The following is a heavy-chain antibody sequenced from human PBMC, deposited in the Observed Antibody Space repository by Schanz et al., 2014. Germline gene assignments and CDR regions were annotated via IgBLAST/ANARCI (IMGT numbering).Heavy chain of an antibody. CDR2: ISGTTTYT. CDR3: AREQIMAAAGLVDY. Sequence: QVQLLQFGGGVVQPGRSLRLSCAASGFTFSDHYMSWIRQAPGKGLEWVSYISGTTTYTNYADSVKGRFTISRDNAKNSLYLQMNSLRAEDTAVYYCAREQIMAAAGLVDYWGHGTLVTVSS. D-gene: IGHD6-13*01. V-gene: IGHV3-11*05. CDR1: GFTFSDHY. J-gene: IGHJ4*01.